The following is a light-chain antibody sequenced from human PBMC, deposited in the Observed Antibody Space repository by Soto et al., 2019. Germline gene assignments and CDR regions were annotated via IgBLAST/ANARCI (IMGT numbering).Light chain of an antibody. CDR1: QSLLYRDGHKY. CDR2: LGS. Sequence: DTVMTQSPLSLSVTPGEPASISCRSSQSLLYRDGHKYLDWYLQRPGQSPQLLIYLGSNRASGVPDRVSGSGSGTDFTLKISRVEAEDVGVYYCMQPLQSPPRTFGQGTKVDIK. J-gene: IGKJ1*01. CDR3: MQPLQSPPRT. V-gene: IGKV2-28*01.